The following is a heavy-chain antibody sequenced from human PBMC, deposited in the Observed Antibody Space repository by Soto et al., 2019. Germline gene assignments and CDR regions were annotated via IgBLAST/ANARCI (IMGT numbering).Heavy chain of an antibody. J-gene: IGHJ4*02. V-gene: IGHV6-1*01. CDR2: TYYRSKWYD. D-gene: IGHD2-8*01. Sequence: SQTLSLTCAISGDSVSSNRAAWNWIRQSPSRGLEWLGRTYYRSKWYDDYAVSVKSRITINSDTSKNQFSLQLNFVTPEDTAVYYCARDEATNRYCYDYWGQGTVVTVSS. CDR1: GDSVSSNRAA. CDR3: ARDEATNRYCYDY.